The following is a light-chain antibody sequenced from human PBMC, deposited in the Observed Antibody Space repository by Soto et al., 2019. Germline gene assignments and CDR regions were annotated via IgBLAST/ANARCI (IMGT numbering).Light chain of an antibody. V-gene: IGKV1-12*01. Sequence: DIQMTQSPSSVSASVGDRVTITCRASQGVSSWLAWYQQKPGKAPNLLIYAASSLQGGVPSRFSGGGSGTDFTLTISSLQPEDAATYYRQHASSSPLAFGRGTKVEIK. CDR1: QGVSSW. CDR3: QHASSSPLA. J-gene: IGKJ4*01. CDR2: AAS.